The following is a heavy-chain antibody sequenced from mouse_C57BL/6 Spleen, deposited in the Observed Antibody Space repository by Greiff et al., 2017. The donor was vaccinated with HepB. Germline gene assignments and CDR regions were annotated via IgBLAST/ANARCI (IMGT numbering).Heavy chain of an antibody. CDR2: ISYDGSN. V-gene: IGHV3-6*01. CDR1: GYSITSCYY. J-gene: IGHJ3*01. D-gene: IGHD2-5*01. Sequence: ESGPGLVKPSQSLSLTCSVTGYSITSCYYWNWIRQCPGNKLEWMGYISYDGSNNYNPSLKNRISITRDTSKNQFFLKLNSVTTEDTATYYGARGTNYSNYWFAYWGQGTLVTVSA. CDR3: ARGTNYSNYWFAY.